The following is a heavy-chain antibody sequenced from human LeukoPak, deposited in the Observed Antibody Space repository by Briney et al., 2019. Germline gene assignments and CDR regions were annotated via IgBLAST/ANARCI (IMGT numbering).Heavy chain of an antibody. D-gene: IGHD6-13*01. CDR2: ISSSSTYI. CDR1: GFTFSAYT. J-gene: IGHJ4*02. Sequence: GGSLRLSCVASGFTFSAYTMNWVRQAPGKGLEWVSFISSSSTYIYYADSVKGRFTISRDNAKNSLYLQMNSLRAEDTAVYYCARGAAGTFDYWGQGTLVTVSS. V-gene: IGHV3-21*01. CDR3: ARGAAGTFDY.